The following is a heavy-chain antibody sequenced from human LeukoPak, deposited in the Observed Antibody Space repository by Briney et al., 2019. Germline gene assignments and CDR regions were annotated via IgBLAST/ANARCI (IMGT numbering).Heavy chain of an antibody. Sequence: SETLSLTCTVSGGSISSYYWSWIRQPAGKGLEWIGRIYTSGSTNYNPSLKSRVTMSVDTSKNQFSLKLRSVTAADTAVYYCARDRQDSSSWGDFDYWGQGTLVTVSS. D-gene: IGHD6-13*01. V-gene: IGHV4-4*07. CDR2: IYTSGST. CDR3: ARDRQDSSSWGDFDY. J-gene: IGHJ4*02. CDR1: GGSISSYY.